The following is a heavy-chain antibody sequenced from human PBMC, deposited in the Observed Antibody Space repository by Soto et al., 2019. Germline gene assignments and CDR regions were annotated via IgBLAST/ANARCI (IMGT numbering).Heavy chain of an antibody. CDR2: IWYDGSNK. V-gene: IGHV3-33*01. CDR1: GFTFSSYG. Sequence: QVQLVESGGGMVQPGRSLRLSCAASGFTFSSYGMHWVRQAPGKGLEWVAVIWYDGSNKYYADSVKGRFTISRDNSKNTLYLQMNSLRAEDTAVYYCARDGYGSGRYYIDYWGQGTLVTVSS. CDR3: ARDGYGSGRYYIDY. J-gene: IGHJ4*02. D-gene: IGHD3-10*01.